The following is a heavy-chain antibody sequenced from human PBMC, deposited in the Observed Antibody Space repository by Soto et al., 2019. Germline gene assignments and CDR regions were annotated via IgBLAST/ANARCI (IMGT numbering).Heavy chain of an antibody. J-gene: IGHJ6*04. V-gene: IGHV3-53*01. Sequence: GWSLRLSCVASGFIVNSNYISLVRQAPGKGLEWVSIIYSGGRTYYADSVKGRFTISRDNSKNTVYLEMNSLRAEDTAVYYCAGPSVTILNYGMDVWGEGTTVTVSS. CDR3: AGPSVTILNYGMDV. D-gene: IGHD4-17*01. CDR2: IYSGGRT. CDR1: GFIVNSNY.